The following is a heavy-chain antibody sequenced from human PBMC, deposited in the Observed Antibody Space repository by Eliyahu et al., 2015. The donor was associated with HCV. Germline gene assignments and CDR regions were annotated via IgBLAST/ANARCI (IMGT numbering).Heavy chain of an antibody. D-gene: IGHD4-11*01. CDR1: DYA. V-gene: IGHV3-9*01. CDR2: ISWNSGAI. J-gene: IGHJ4*02. CDR3: AKDVDRAVTTPDY. Sequence: DYAMHWVRQAPGKGLEWVSGISWNSGAIDYADSVKGRFTISRDNAKNSLYLQMNSLRAEDTALYYCAKDVDRAVTTPDYWGQGTLVTVSS.